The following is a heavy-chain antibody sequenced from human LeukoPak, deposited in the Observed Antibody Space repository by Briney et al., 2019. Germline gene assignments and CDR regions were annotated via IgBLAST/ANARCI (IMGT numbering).Heavy chain of an antibody. CDR3: ARGYCSSTSCYSNWFDP. V-gene: IGHV5-51*01. CDR2: IYPGDSDT. Sequence: GESLKISCKGSGYSFTSYWIGWVRQMPGKGLEWMGIIYPGDSDTTYSPSFQGQVTISADKSISTAYLQWSRLKASDTAMYYCARGYCSSTSCYSNWFDPWGQGTLVTVSS. D-gene: IGHD2-2*01. CDR1: GYSFTSYW. J-gene: IGHJ5*02.